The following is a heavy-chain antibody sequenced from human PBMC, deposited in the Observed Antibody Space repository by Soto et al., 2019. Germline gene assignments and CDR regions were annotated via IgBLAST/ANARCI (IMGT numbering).Heavy chain of an antibody. Sequence: TLSLTCTVSGASRGSSSYYWGWIRQPPGKGLEWIGSIYYSGSTYYNPSLKSRLTISVDTFKNQFSLKLSSVTAADTAVYYCVRHAQWVIRAYWGQGSLVTVSS. CDR1: GASRGSSSYY. CDR2: IYYSGST. CDR3: VRHAQWVIRAY. J-gene: IGHJ4*02. D-gene: IGHD6-19*01. V-gene: IGHV4-39*01.